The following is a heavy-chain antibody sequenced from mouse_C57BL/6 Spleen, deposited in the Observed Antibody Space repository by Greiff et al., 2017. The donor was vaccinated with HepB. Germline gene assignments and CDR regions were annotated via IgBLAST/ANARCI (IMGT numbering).Heavy chain of an antibody. CDR2: IIPNCGTT. CDR3: ARSGSGFAWFAY. D-gene: IGHD1-3*01. Sequence: EVQLQQSGPELVKPGASVKISCKASGYSFTDYNMNWVKQSNGKSLEWIGVIIPNCGTTSYHQKFKGKATLSVDHSTSTAYMQLNSLTSEDSAIYYCARSGSGFAWFAYWGQGTLVTVSA. V-gene: IGHV1-39*01. J-gene: IGHJ3*01. CDR1: GYSFTDYN.